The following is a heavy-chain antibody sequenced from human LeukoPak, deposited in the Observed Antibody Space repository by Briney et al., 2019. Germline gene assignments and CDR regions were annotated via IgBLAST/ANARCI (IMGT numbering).Heavy chain of an antibody. J-gene: IGHJ4*02. CDR1: GFTFSSYA. Sequence: PGRSLRLSCAASGFTFSSYAMHWVRQAPGKGLEWVALISYDGRKKYYADSVKGRFTISRDNSKNTLYLQMNSLRVEETAMSYCARAGYCSSPRCSSFARWGQGTLVTVSS. D-gene: IGHD2-2*03. CDR3: ARAGYCSSPRCSSFAR. V-gene: IGHV3-30*04. CDR2: ISYDGRKK.